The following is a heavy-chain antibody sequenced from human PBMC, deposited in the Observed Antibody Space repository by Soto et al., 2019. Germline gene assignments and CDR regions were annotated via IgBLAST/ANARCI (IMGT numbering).Heavy chain of an antibody. Sequence: PVGSLRLSCAVSGFTFSNAWMSWVRQAPGKGLEWVGRIKSKTDGGTTDYAAPVKGRFTISRDDSKNTLYLQMNSLKTEDTAVYYCTTDRFYYDIFTGYYGDCFDPWGQGTLVTVSS. J-gene: IGHJ5*02. CDR1: GFTFSNAW. V-gene: IGHV3-15*01. D-gene: IGHD3-9*01. CDR2: IKSKTDGGTT. CDR3: TTDRFYYDIFTGYYGDCFDP.